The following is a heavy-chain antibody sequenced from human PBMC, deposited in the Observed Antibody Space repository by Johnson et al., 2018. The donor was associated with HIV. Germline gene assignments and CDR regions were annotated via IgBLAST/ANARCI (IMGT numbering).Heavy chain of an antibody. CDR3: YCTDHVGAGGESKGTFDV. Sequence: QVQLVESGGGLVQPGRSLRLSCAASGFTFSSYAMHWVRQAPGKGLEWVAFIRYDGSNKYYADSVKGRFTISRDNSKNTLYLQMTSLRQDDTAVYSCYCTDHVGAGGESKGTFDVWGQGTMVTVSS. CDR2: IRYDGSNK. D-gene: IGHD3-10*01. CDR1: GFTFSSYA. J-gene: IGHJ3*01. V-gene: IGHV3-30*02.